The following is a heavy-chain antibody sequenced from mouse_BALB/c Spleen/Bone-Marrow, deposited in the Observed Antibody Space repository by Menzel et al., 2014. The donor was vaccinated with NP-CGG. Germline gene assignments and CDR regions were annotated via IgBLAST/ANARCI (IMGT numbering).Heavy chain of an antibody. Sequence: VQLQQSGAELVKPRASVKMSCKASGYTFTSYWMHWVKQRPGQGLEWIGVIDPSDSYTSYNQKFKGKATLTVDTSSSTAYMQLSSLTSEDSAVYYCTRSRDYGNWFAYWGQGTLVTVSA. CDR1: GYTFTSYW. CDR2: IDPSDSYT. J-gene: IGHJ3*01. CDR3: TRSRDYGNWFAY. V-gene: IGHV1S127*01. D-gene: IGHD2-1*01.